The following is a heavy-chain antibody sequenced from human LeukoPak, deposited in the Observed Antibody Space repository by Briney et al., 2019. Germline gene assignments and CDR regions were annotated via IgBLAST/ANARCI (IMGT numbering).Heavy chain of an antibody. V-gene: IGHV4-34*01. CDR3: PRGSPPGLGDHGAFDI. J-gene: IGHJ3*02. Sequence: SEALSLTCAIHGGSFSDYYWSWIRQPPGEGLELIGALHHRGSTNYNPSLTSRVTISVDTPKNQFSLKLSSVTAADTAVYYCPRGSPPGLGDHGAFDIWGQGTMVSVSS. CDR2: LHHRGST. CDR1: GGSFSDYY. D-gene: IGHD3-16*01.